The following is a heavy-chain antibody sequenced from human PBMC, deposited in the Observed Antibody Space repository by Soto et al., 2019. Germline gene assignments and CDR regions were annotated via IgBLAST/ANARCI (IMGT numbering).Heavy chain of an antibody. Sequence: EVQLVESGGGLVKPGGSLRLSCAASGFTFSSYSMNWVRQAPGKGLEWVSSISSSGGSTYYADSVKGRFTISRDNSKNTLYLQMNSLRAEDTAVYYCAKDLPAASYYYYGMDVWGQGTTVTVSS. J-gene: IGHJ6*02. V-gene: IGHV3-23*04. CDR1: GFTFSSYS. D-gene: IGHD2-2*01. CDR3: AKDLPAASYYYYGMDV. CDR2: ISSSGGST.